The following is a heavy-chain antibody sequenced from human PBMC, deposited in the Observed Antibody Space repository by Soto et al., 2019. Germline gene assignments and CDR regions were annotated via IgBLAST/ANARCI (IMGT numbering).Heavy chain of an antibody. CDR3: ARGQEVGAHFFDS. D-gene: IGHD2-15*01. V-gene: IGHV3-13*01. Sequence: PGGSLRLSCEASGFTFIGFDMHWVRQPTGKGLEWVSTIGTAGDTYYAVSVKGRFTISRDNAKNSLSLQMNSLRAGDTAVYFCARGQEVGAHFFDSWGQGTQVTAPQ. CDR2: IGTAGDT. CDR1: GFTFIGFD. J-gene: IGHJ4*02.